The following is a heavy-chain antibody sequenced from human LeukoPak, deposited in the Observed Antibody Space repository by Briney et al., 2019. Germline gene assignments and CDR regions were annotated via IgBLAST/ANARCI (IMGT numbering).Heavy chain of an antibody. J-gene: IGHJ4*02. V-gene: IGHV4-39*01. CDR3: ASIAAASFDY. Sequence: SETLSLTCTVSGGSISSSSYYWGWIRQPPGKGLEWIGSIYYSGSTYYNPSLKSRVTISVDTSKNQFSLKLSSVTAADTAVYYCASIAAASFDYRGRGTLVTVSS. D-gene: IGHD6-13*01. CDR1: GGSISSSSYY. CDR2: IYYSGST.